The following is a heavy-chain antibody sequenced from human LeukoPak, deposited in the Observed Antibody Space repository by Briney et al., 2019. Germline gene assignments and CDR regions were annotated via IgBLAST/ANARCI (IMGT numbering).Heavy chain of an antibody. CDR1: GFTFSSYG. CDR3: AKGRGYYYYYMDV. J-gene: IGHJ6*03. Sequence: GGSLRLSCAASGFTFSSYGMHWVRQAPGKGLEWVAFIRYDGSNKYYADSVKGRFTISRDNSKNTLYLQMNSLRAEDTAAYYCAKGRGYYYYYMDVWGKGTTVTVSS. CDR2: IRYDGSNK. D-gene: IGHD1-26*01. V-gene: IGHV3-30*02.